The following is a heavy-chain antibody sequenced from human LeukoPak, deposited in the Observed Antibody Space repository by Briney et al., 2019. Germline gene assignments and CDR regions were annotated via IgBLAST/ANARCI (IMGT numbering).Heavy chain of an antibody. CDR2: INWNGGST. Sequence: PGGSLRLSCAASGFTFDDYGMSWVRQAPGKGLEWVSGINWNGGSTGYADSVKGRFTISRDNAKNSLYLQMNSLRAEDTALYYCARERYSGSWTGEIAYWGQGTLVTVSS. J-gene: IGHJ4*02. V-gene: IGHV3-20*04. CDR3: ARERYSGSWTGEIAY. CDR1: GFTFDDYG. D-gene: IGHD6-13*01.